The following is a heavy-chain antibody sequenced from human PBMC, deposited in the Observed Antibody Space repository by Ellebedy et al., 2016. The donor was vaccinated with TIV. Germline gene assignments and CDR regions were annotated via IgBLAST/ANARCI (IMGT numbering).Heavy chain of an antibody. J-gene: IGHJ4*02. D-gene: IGHD6-13*01. CDR3: ARDGPFPGTGFLDN. V-gene: IGHV1-3*01. Sequence: ASVKVSXKASRYTFTNYAIHWVRQAPGQSLEWMGWINAGNGDSQYSQRFQGRLTITADTSAKTASMELNSLRSEDTGVYFCARDGPFPGTGFLDNWGQGTLVIVSS. CDR1: RYTFTNYA. CDR2: INAGNGDS.